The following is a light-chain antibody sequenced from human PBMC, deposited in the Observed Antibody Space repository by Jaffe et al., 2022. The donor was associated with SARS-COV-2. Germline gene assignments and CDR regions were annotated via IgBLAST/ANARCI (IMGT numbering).Light chain of an antibody. CDR3: SLRDRGDTNVV. CDR2: RKN. CDR1: SLRSES. V-gene: IGLV3-19*01. J-gene: IGLJ2*01. Sequence: SSELTQDPAVSVALGQTIRITCQADSLRSESPNWYQQKPGQAPLLVIFRKNKRPSGIPDRFSGSSSGDTASLTITGAQAEDEADYYCSLRDRGDTNVVFGGGTKLTVL.